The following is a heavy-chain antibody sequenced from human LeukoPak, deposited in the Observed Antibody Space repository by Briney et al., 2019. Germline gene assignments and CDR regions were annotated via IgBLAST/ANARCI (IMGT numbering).Heavy chain of an antibody. CDR1: GYTFTSYG. CDR2: ISAYNGNT. D-gene: IGHD6-13*01. Sequence: ASVKVSCKASGYTFTSYGMNWVRQAPGQGLEWMGWISAYNGNTNNAQKLQGRVTMTTDTSTSTAYMELRSLTSDDTAVYYCARDHQDLAASGLLDYWGQGTLVTVSS. J-gene: IGHJ4*02. CDR3: ARDHQDLAASGLLDY. V-gene: IGHV1-18*01.